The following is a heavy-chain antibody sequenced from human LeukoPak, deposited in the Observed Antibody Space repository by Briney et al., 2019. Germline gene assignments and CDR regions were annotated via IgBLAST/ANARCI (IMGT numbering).Heavy chain of an antibody. Sequence: GGSLRLSCAASGFTFNTYAMSWVRQAPGKGLEWVSSMSGSGSSTYYADSVKGRFTISRDNSKNSLYLQMNSLRTEDTVLYYCAKGGIVGAITIDYRGQGTLVTVSS. CDR3: AKGGIVGAITIDY. CDR2: MSGSGSST. CDR1: GFTFNTYA. J-gene: IGHJ4*02. D-gene: IGHD1-26*01. V-gene: IGHV3-43*02.